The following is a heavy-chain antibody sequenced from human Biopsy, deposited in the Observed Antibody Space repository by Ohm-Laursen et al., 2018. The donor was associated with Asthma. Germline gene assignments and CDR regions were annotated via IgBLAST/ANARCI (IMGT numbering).Heavy chain of an antibody. CDR2: INSVFGTT. Sequence: GASVKVSYKSLGGTFNTYVIGWVRQAPGQGLEWMGGINSVFGTTTYPQKFQDRVTITADDSTSTVYMELSSLRSEDTAVYYCARKAGSCISRTCYSLDFWGRGTLVTVSS. V-gene: IGHV1-69*13. CDR1: GGTFNTYV. J-gene: IGHJ4*02. D-gene: IGHD2-2*01. CDR3: ARKAGSCISRTCYSLDF.